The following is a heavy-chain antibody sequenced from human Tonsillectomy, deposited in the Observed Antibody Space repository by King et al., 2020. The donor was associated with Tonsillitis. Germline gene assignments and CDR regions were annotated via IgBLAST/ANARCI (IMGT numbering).Heavy chain of an antibody. CDR2: ISSSSSYM. Sequence: NWVRQAPGKGLDWVASISSSSSYMYYADSVKGRFTIHRDNAKNALYLQMNRLRAEDTVVYYCATSIVATDAYFDYWGQGTLVTVSS. J-gene: IGHJ4*02. CDR3: ATSIVATDAYFDY. D-gene: IGHD5-12*01. V-gene: IGHV3-21*01.